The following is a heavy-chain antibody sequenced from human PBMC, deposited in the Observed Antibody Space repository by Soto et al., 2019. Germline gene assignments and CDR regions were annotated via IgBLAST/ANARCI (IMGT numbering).Heavy chain of an antibody. V-gene: IGHV3-30*18. CDR2: ISYHGYDK. Sequence: QVQLVESGGGVVQPGRSLRLSCAASGFTFSSYGMHWVRQGPGKGLEWVAVISYHGYDKYYSDSVKGRFTISRDNFKSTLYLQMSSVRAEDTALSFCAKDLLHNTVTTCGSWGQGTLVTVSS. CDR1: GFTFSSYG. CDR3: AKDLLHNTVTTCGS. D-gene: IGHD4-17*01. J-gene: IGHJ5*02.